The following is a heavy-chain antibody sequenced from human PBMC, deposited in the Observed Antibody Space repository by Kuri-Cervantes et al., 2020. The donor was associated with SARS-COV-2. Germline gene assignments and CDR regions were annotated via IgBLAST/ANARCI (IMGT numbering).Heavy chain of an antibody. Sequence: SETLSLTCTVSGGSISSGGYYWSWVRQHPGRGPEWIGYVYYNGNTFYSPSLKSRVTMPIDTSRNQFSLRLSSVTAADTAVYYCARGGTTVPTSGAFDFWGQGTLVTVSS. CDR1: GGSISSGGYY. J-gene: IGHJ3*01. CDR2: VYYNGNT. D-gene: IGHD4-17*01. CDR3: ARGGTTVPTSGAFDF. V-gene: IGHV4-31*03.